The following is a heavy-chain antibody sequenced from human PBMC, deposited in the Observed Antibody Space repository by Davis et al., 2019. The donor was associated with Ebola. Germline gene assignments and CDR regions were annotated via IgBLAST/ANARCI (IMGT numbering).Heavy chain of an antibody. CDR3: ARGFTMIERD. J-gene: IGHJ4*02. CDR2: MNPNSGNT. D-gene: IGHD3-22*01. V-gene: IGHV1-8*02. Sequence: ASVKVSCKASGYTFTGYYMHWVRQAPGQGLEWMGWMNPNSGNTGYAQKFQDRVTMTRNTSISTAYMELSSLRSEDTAVYYCARGFTMIERDWGQGTLVTVSS. CDR1: GYTFTGYY.